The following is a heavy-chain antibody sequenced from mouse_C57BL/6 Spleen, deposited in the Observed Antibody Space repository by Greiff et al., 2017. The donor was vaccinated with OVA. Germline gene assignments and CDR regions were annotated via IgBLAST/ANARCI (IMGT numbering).Heavy chain of an antibody. V-gene: IGHV2-9-1*01. Sequence: QVQLKESGPGLVAPSQSLSITCTVSGFSLTSYAISWVRPPPGKGLEWLGVLWTGGGTNYNSALKSRLSISKDNSKSQVFLKRNSLQTDDTARYYCARTDDYYAMDYWGQGTSVTVSS. CDR3: ARTDDYYAMDY. J-gene: IGHJ4*01. CDR1: GFSLTSYA. CDR2: LWTGGGT.